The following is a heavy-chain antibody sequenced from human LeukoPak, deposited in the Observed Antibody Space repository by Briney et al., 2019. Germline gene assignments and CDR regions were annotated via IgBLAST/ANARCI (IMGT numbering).Heavy chain of an antibody. CDR2: ISSSSSYI. CDR3: ARDGAMAGAFDI. V-gene: IGHV3-21*01. CDR1: GFTFSSYS. J-gene: IGHJ3*02. Sequence: GESLRLSCAASGFTFSSYSMNWVRQAPGKGLEWVSSISSSSSYIYYADSVKGRFTISRDNAKNSLYLQMNSLRAEDTAVYYCARDGAMAGAFDIWGQGTMVTVSS. D-gene: IGHD5-18*01.